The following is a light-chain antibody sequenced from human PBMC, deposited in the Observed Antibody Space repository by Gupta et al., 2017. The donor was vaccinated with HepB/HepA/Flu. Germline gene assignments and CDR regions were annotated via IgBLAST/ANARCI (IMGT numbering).Light chain of an antibody. CDR3: QSYDGSQNGYI. CDR2: GNN. Sequence: QSVLTQPPSVSGAPGQRVTISCTGSSSNIGAGFETNWYQQLPATAPNLLIYGNNNRPSGVPDRFSGSKSGTSASLAITGLQAEDEADYYCQSYDGSQNGYIFGAGTKLSVL. J-gene: IGLJ1*01. V-gene: IGLV1-40*01. CDR1: SSNIGAGFE.